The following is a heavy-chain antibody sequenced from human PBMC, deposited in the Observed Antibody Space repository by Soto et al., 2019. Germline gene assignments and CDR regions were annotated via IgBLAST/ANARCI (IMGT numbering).Heavy chain of an antibody. V-gene: IGHV4-39*01. CDR3: ARHQRAVRKAEYYYGMDV. CDR2: IYYSGST. J-gene: IGHJ6*02. D-gene: IGHD6-25*01. CDR1: GGSISSSSYY. Sequence: SETLSLTCTVSGGSISSSSYYWGWIRQPPGKGLEWIGSIYYSGSTYYNPSLKSRVTISVDTSKNQFSLKLSSVTAADTAVYYCARHQRAVRKAEYYYGMDVWGQGTTVTVYS.